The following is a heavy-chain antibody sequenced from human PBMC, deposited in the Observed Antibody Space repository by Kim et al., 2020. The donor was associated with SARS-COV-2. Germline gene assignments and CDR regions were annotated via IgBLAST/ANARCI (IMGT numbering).Heavy chain of an antibody. J-gene: IGHJ4*02. Sequence: GGSLRLSCAASGFTFSSYWMHWVRQAPGKGLVWVSRINSDGSSTSYADSVKGRFTISRDNAKNTLYLQMNSLRVEDTAVYYCARVRGIWYAYFDYWGQGTLVTVSS. CDR2: INSDGSST. D-gene: IGHD6-13*01. V-gene: IGHV3-74*01. CDR1: GFTFSSYW. CDR3: ARVRGIWYAYFDY.